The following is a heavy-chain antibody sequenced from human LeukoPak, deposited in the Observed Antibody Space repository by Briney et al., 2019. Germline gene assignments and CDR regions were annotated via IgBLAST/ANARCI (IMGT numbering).Heavy chain of an antibody. V-gene: IGHV1-2*06. CDR3: ARDIGIRYPGGGY. CDR2: INPNSGGT. CDR1: GYTFTGYY. Sequence: ASVKVSCKASGYTFTGYYMHWVRQAPGQGLEWMGRINPNSGGTNYAQEFQGRVTMTRDTSISTAYMELSRLRSDDTAVYYCARDIGIRYPGGGYWGQGTLVTVSS. D-gene: IGHD3-9*01. J-gene: IGHJ4*02.